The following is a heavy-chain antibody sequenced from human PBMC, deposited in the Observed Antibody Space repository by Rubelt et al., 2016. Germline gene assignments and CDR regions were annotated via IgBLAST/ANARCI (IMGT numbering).Heavy chain of an antibody. D-gene: IGHD6-13*01. CDR3: ARGPAAAGFDY. CDR2: INPNSGGT. J-gene: IGHJ4*02. Sequence: MHWVRQAPGQGLEWMGRINPNSGGTNYAQKFQGRVTMTRDTSISTAYMELSRLRSDDTAVYYCARGPAAAGFDYWGQGTLVTVSS. V-gene: IGHV1-2*06.